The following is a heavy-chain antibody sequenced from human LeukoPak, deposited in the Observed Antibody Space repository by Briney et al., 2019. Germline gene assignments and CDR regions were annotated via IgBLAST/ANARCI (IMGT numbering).Heavy chain of an antibody. D-gene: IGHD3-22*01. V-gene: IGHV3-23*01. Sequence: PGGSLRLSCAASGFTFSSYAMSWVRQAPGKGLEWVSAISGSGGSTYYADSVKGRFTISRDNSKNTLYLQMNSLRAEDTAVYYCASSLASNYYDSSGYLDYWGQGTLVTVSS. CDR3: ASSLASNYYDSSGYLDY. J-gene: IGHJ4*02. CDR2: ISGSGGST. CDR1: GFTFSSYA.